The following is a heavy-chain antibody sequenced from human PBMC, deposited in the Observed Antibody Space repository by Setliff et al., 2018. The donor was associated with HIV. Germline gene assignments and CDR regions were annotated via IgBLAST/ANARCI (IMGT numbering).Heavy chain of an antibody. CDR2: ISYDGSNK. V-gene: IGHV3-30*18. J-gene: IGHJ4*02. D-gene: IGHD1-26*01. Sequence: PGGSLRLSCAASGFIFSHAWMSWVRQAPGKGLEWVAVISYDGSNKYYADSVKGRFTISRDNSKKTLYLQMNSLRAEDTAVYHCAKLVRGWDYWGQGILVTVSS. CDR1: GFIFSHAW. CDR3: AKLVRGWDY.